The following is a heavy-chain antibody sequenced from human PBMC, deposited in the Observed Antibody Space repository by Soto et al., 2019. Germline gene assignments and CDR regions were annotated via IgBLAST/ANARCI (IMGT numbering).Heavy chain of an antibody. J-gene: IGHJ4*02. CDR2: IYYSGNT. CDR1: GGSISSYY. V-gene: IGHV4-59*01. CDR3: ARGRQLLSSYYFDY. D-gene: IGHD6-19*01. Sequence: QVQLQESGPGLVKPSETLSLTCTVSGGSISSYYWSGVRQPPERGLECIGYIYYSGNTNYNPSPKRRVTISVDTSKNQFSRKLSSVTAADTAVYCCARGRQLLSSYYFDYWGQGTLVTGSS.